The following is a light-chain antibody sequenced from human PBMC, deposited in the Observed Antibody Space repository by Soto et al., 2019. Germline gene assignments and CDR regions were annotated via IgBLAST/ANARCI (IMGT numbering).Light chain of an antibody. CDR2: KAS. Sequence: DIQMTHSTSTLSASVGDRVTITCRASQSITAWLAWSQQKPGKAPKFRIYKASTFEAGVPSRFSGSGSGTEFALSISGVQPDGFAAYNCEDWADYSSSFGGGTKVEI. CDR3: EDWADYSSS. J-gene: IGKJ4*02. V-gene: IGKV1-5*03. CDR1: QSITAW.